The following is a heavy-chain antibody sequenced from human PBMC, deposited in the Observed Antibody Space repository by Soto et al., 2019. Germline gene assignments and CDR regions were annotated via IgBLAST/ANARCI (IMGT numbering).Heavy chain of an antibody. CDR3: AHNSGYYDFWSGYSLYFDY. Sequence: QIILKESGPTLVKPTQTLTLTCTFSGFSLSTSGVGVGWIRQPPGKALEWLALIYWDDDKRYSPSLKSRLTITKDTXXNXVXXTMTNMDPVDTATYYCAHNSGYYDFWSGYSLYFDYWGQGTLVTVSS. CDR1: GFSLSTSGVG. CDR2: IYWDDDK. V-gene: IGHV2-5*02. J-gene: IGHJ4*02. D-gene: IGHD3-3*01.